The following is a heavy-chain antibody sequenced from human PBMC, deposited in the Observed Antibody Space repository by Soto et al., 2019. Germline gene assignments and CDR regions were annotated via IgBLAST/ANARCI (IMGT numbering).Heavy chain of an antibody. CDR1: GYTFTGYY. D-gene: IGHD2-15*01. V-gene: IGHV1-2*04. CDR3: ARDLEDCSGGSCYSGGNAFDI. Sequence: ASVKVSCKASGYTFTGYYMHWVRQAPGQGLEWKGWINPNSGGTNYAQKFQGWVTMTRDTSISTAYMELSRLRSDDTAVYYCARDLEDCSGGSCYSGGNAFDIWGQGTMVTVS. J-gene: IGHJ3*02. CDR2: INPNSGGT.